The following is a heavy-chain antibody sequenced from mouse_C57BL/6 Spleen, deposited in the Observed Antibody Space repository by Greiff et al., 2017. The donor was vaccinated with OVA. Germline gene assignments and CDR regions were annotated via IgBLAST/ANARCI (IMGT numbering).Heavy chain of an antibody. CDR2: INPSTGGT. D-gene: IGHD2-5*01. CDR3: ARAYYSNYEVYYFDY. V-gene: IGHV1-42*01. J-gene: IGHJ2*01. CDR1: GYSFTGYY. Sequence: EVQLQQSGPELVKPGASVKISCKASGYSFTGYYMNWVKQSPEKSLEWIGEINPSTGGTTYNQKFKAKATLTVDKSSSTAYMQLMSLTSEDSAVYYCARAYYSNYEVYYFDYWGQGTTLTVSS.